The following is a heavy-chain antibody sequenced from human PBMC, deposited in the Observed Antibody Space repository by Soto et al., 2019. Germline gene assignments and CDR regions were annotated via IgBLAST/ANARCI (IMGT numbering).Heavy chain of an antibody. CDR3: AKDLIASIVPTTFDP. CDR2: ISGSGGST. V-gene: IGHV3-23*01. CDR1: GFTFDDYA. D-gene: IGHD2-8*01. Sequence: GGSLRISCSASGFTFDDYAMRWVRKAQGKGLEWVSSISGSGGSTYYADSVKGRFTISRDNSKNTLYLQMNSLRAEDTALYYCAKDLIASIVPTTFDPWGQGTLVTVSS. J-gene: IGHJ5*02.